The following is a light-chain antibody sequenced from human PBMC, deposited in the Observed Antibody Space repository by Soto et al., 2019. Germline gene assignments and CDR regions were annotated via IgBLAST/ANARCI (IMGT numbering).Light chain of an antibody. CDR2: AAS. J-gene: IGKJ1*01. CDR3: HHYGFAPWT. Sequence: IVLTQSPGTLSFFPGDRATLSCRASQTVSGNYIVWLQQKPGQSPRLLIYAASMRAAGVPESFSGSGCGSDFSLTIYILEPDDSAVYYCHHYGFAPWTLGQGTKVEIK. CDR1: QTVSGNY. V-gene: IGKV3-20*01.